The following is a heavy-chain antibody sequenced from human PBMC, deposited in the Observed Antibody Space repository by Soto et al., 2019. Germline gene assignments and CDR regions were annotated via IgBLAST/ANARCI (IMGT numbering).Heavy chain of an antibody. CDR3: ARNKYYFDSSDAFDI. Sequence: GGSLRLSCAASGFTFSSYWMHWVRQAPGKGLVWVSRINSDGSSTSYADSVKGRFTISRDNAKNTLYLQMNSLRAEDTAVYYCARNKYYFDSSDAFDIWGQGTMVTVSS. J-gene: IGHJ3*02. V-gene: IGHV3-74*01. CDR1: GFTFSSYW. CDR2: INSDGSST. D-gene: IGHD3-22*01.